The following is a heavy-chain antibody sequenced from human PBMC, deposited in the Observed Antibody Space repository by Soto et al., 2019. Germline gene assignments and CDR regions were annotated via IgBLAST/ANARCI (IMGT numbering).Heavy chain of an antibody. J-gene: IGHJ4*02. Sequence: EVQLLESGGGLVQPGGSLRLSCAASGFTFSSYAMRWIRQAPGTGLEWVSAISGSGGSTYYADSVKGRFPISRDNSKNTLYLQMNSLGAEDTAVYYCARRGSGSYYDYWGQGTLVTVSS. V-gene: IGHV3-23*01. D-gene: IGHD1-26*01. CDR1: GFTFSSYA. CDR2: ISGSGGST. CDR3: ARRGSGSYYDY.